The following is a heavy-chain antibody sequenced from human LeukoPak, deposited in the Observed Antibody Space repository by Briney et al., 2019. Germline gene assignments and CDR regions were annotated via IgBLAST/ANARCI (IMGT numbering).Heavy chain of an antibody. CDR1: GFTFNTYW. CDR2: VHRDGSST. V-gene: IGHV3-74*01. J-gene: IGHJ4*02. D-gene: IGHD4-17*01. CDR3: TRDYGDDEERFDY. Sequence: PGGSLRLSCAASGFTFNTYWMHWVRQAPGKGLVWVSRVHRDGSSTDYADSVKGRFTISRDNAKNTLYLQMNSLRAEDTAVYYCTRDYGDDEERFDYWGQGTLVTVSS.